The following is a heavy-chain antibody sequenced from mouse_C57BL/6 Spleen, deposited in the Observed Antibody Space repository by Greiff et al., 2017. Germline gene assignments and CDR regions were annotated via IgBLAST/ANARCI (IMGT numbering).Heavy chain of an antibody. V-gene: IGHV2-2*01. CDR3: ARMGAGNAIDY. CDR1: GFSLTSYG. CDR2: IWRGGST. Sequence: VQLQQSGPGLVQPSQSLSITCTVSGFSLTSYGVHWVRQSPGKGLVWPGVIWRGGSTDYNAAFISRLSISKDNSKSQVFFKMNSLQADDTAIYYCARMGAGNAIDYWGQGTSATVSS. J-gene: IGHJ4*01.